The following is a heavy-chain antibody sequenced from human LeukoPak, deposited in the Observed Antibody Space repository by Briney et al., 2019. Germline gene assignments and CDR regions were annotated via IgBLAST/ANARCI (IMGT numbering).Heavy chain of an antibody. Sequence: PGGSLRLSCAASGFTFSSYGMHWVRQAPGKGLEWVAFIRYDGSNKYYADSVKGRFTISRDNSKSTLYVQMNSLRAEDTAVYYCIVLAVAGTFGFDYWGQGTLVTVSS. D-gene: IGHD6-19*01. J-gene: IGHJ4*02. CDR2: IRYDGSNK. V-gene: IGHV3-30*02. CDR3: IVLAVAGTFGFDY. CDR1: GFTFSSYG.